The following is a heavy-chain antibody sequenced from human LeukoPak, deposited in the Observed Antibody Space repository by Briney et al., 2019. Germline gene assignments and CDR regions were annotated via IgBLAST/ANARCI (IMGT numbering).Heavy chain of an antibody. V-gene: IGHV4-59*12. D-gene: IGHD3-10*01. Sequence: SETLSLTCTVSGGSISSDYWSWIRQPPGKGLEWIGYIHHSGSTNYNPSLESRITISMDTSKNQFSLRLSSVTAADTAVYYCARDFGPSRGFDYWGQGTLVTVSS. CDR3: ARDFGPSRGFDY. CDR2: IHHSGST. J-gene: IGHJ4*02. CDR1: GGSISSDY.